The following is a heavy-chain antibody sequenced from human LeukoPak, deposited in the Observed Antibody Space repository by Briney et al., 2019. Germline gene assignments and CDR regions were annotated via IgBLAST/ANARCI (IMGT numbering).Heavy chain of an antibody. J-gene: IGHJ3*02. D-gene: IGHD1-26*01. CDR3: AKDLGGSYPSGDGFDI. V-gene: IGHV3-23*01. Sequence: PGGSLRLSCGASGLSFSSYAMSWVRQATGKVLEWVSAIRGNGGSAYYAHSVKGQFTIYRDNSKNTRSLQMDSLRAKDRAVYYCAKDLGGSYPSGDGFDIWGQGTMVTVSS. CDR2: IRGNGGSA. CDR1: GLSFSSYA.